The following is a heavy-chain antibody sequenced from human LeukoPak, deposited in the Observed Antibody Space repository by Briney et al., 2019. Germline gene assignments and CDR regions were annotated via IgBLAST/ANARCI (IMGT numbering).Heavy chain of an antibody. CDR2: INHSGST. Sequence: SQTLSLTCTVSGGSISSGGYYWSWIRQPPGKGLEWIGEINHSGSTNYNPSLKSRVTISVDTSKNQFSLKLSSVTAADTAVYYCARHARYCSSTSCRRNYYYYYMDVWGKGTTVTVSS. J-gene: IGHJ6*03. CDR1: GGSISSGGYY. D-gene: IGHD2-2*01. V-gene: IGHV4-30-2*03. CDR3: ARHARYCSSTSCRRNYYYYYMDV.